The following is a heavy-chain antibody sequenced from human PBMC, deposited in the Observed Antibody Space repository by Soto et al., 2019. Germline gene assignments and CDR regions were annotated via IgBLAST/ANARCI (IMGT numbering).Heavy chain of an antibody. V-gene: IGHV4-38-2*02. CDR1: GYSISSGYY. J-gene: IGHJ4*02. Sequence: PSETLSLTCAVSGYSISSGYYWGWIRQPPGKGLEWIGSIYHSGSTYYNPSLRSRVTISVDTSKNQFSLKLSSVTAADTAVYYCARDPGELPYFDYWGQGTLVTVSS. D-gene: IGHD1-26*01. CDR3: ARDPGELPYFDY. CDR2: IYHSGST.